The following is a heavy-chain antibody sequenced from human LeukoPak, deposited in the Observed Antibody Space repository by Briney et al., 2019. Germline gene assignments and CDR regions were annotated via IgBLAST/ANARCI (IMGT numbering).Heavy chain of an antibody. CDR2: LNTHSGGT. J-gene: IGHJ4*02. CDR3: ARVPSYSGQDHGGDY. Sequence: ASVKVSCKASGYTFTCYYLHWVRQAPGQGLEWMRWLNTHSGGTNYAQNFQGRVTMTRDTSISTAYLELSRLTSDDTAMYYCARVPSYSGQDHGGDYWGQGTLVTVSS. V-gene: IGHV1-2*02. CDR1: GYTFTCYY. D-gene: IGHD5-12*01.